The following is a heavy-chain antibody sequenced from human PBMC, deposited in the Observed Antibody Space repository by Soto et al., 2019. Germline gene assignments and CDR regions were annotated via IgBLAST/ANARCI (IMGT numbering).Heavy chain of an antibody. CDR3: ARDPQDPTGTRWFDY. Sequence: ASVKVSCKASGGTFSSYAISWVRQAPGQGLEWMGGIIPTFGTANYAQKFQGRVTITADESTSTAYMELSSLRSEDTAVYYCARDPQDPTGTRWFDYWGQGTLVTVSS. D-gene: IGHD1-7*01. CDR2: IIPTFGTA. V-gene: IGHV1-69*13. J-gene: IGHJ4*02. CDR1: GGTFSSYA.